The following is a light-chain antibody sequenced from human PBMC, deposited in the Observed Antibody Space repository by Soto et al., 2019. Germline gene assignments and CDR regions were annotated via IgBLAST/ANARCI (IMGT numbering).Light chain of an antibody. CDR2: AAF. CDR1: QSISSF. CDR3: QQSFRTPRT. V-gene: IGKV1-39*01. Sequence: IQLTQSPSSLSASVGDRVTITCRASQSISSFLNWYQQKPGKAPKLLIYAAFSLQSGVPSRFSGSTSGTDFTLTISSLQPEDFATYYCQQSFRTPRTFGQGTKVDIK. J-gene: IGKJ1*01.